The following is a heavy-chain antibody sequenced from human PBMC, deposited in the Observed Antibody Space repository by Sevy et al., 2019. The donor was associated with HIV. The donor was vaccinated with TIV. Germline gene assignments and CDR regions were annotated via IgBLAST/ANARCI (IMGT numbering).Heavy chain of an antibody. CDR2: ISYDGSNK. CDR1: GFTFSSYA. J-gene: IGHJ4*02. D-gene: IGHD1-26*01. V-gene: IGHV3-30-3*01. Sequence: GGSLRLFCAASGFTFSSYAMHWVRQAPGKGLEWVAVISYDGSNKYYADSVKGRFTISRDNSKNTLYLQMNSLRAEDTAVYYCARDTSHRPGLNDYSGQGTLVTVSS. CDR3: ARDTSHRPGLNDY.